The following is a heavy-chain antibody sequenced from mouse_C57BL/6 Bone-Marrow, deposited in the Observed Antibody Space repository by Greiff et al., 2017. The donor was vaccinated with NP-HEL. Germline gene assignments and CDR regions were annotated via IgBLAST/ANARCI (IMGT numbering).Heavy chain of an antibody. CDR1: GFTFSSYG. Sequence: EVKLMESGGELVKPGGSLNLSCAASGFTFSSYGMSWVRQTPDKRLAWVATISSGGSYTYYKDSVKGRFTISRDNAKNTLYLQMSSLKSEDTAMYYCARRRVTKLDYWGQGTTLTVSS. J-gene: IGHJ2*01. D-gene: IGHD2-2*01. CDR3: ARRRVTKLDY. V-gene: IGHV5-6*02. CDR2: ISSGGSYT.